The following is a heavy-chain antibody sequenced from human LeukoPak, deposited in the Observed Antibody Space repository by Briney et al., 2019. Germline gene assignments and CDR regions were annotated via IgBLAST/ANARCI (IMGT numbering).Heavy chain of an antibody. V-gene: IGHV4-59*13. CDR1: YGSINSYY. CDR3: AGDYSSGSYRFDF. J-gene: IGHJ4*02. CDR2: IYSSGST. D-gene: IGHD3-10*01. Sequence: SETLSLTCTVSYGSINSYYWSWTRQPPGKGLEWIGYIYSSGSTTYNPSLKGRVTMSVDTSKNQFSLKLTSVTAADTAVYYCAGDYSSGSYRFDFWGRGTLVTVSS.